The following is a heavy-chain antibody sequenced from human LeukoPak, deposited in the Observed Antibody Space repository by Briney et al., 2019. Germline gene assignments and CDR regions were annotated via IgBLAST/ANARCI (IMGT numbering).Heavy chain of an antibody. CDR1: GGSLSSRTYY. CDR2: IYYSGST. D-gene: IGHD3-9*01. V-gene: IGHV4-39*01. Sequence: PSETLSLTCTVSGGSLSSRTYYWGWIRQPPGKGLEWIGSIYYSGSTYYNPSLNSRATIFVDTSKNQFSLKLTSVTAADTAVYYCARHFRISRYFDWLLPFDYWGQGTLVTVSS. CDR3: ARHFRISRYFDWLLPFDY. J-gene: IGHJ4*02.